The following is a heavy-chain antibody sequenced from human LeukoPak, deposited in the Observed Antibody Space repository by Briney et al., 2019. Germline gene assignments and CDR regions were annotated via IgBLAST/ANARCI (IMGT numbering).Heavy chain of an antibody. J-gene: IGHJ4*02. V-gene: IGHV3-30*18. CDR3: AEEFPGCDFDY. Sequence: PGGSLRLSCVASGFTFSSYGMHWVRQAPGKGLEWMAVVSNDGSYTYYADSMRGRFTISRDSSKNTLYLQMNSLRPEDTAVYYCAEEFPGCDFDYWGQGTLVTVSS. CDR1: GFTFSSYG. D-gene: IGHD6-19*01. CDR2: VSNDGSYT.